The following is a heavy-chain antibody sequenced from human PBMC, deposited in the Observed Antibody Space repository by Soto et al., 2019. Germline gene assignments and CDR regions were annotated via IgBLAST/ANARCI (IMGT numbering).Heavy chain of an antibody. Sequence: QLQLQESGPGLVKPSETLSLTCTVSGGSISSSSYYWGWIRQPPGKGLEWIGSIYYSGSTYYNPSLKSPVTLSVDTSKNRFSLKLSSVTAADTAVYYCAREGSPYYDFWSGYFSGWFDPWGQGTLVTVSS. CDR3: AREGSPYYDFWSGYFSGWFDP. D-gene: IGHD3-3*01. CDR1: GGSISSSSYY. CDR2: IYYSGST. J-gene: IGHJ5*02. V-gene: IGHV4-39*01.